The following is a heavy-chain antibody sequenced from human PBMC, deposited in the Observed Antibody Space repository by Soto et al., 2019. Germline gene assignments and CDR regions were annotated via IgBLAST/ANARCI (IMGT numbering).Heavy chain of an antibody. Sequence: VQLLESGGGLVQWGGSLRLSCVTSGFTFSTYGMTWVRQAPGKGLEWVSYGGSGGSRYYAESVKGRFTISRDNSKNTLSLEMNSLRAEATATYYCVKFRGRAYPYYYMDVWGKGTTVTVSS. CDR1: GFTFSTYG. J-gene: IGHJ6*03. CDR2: YGGSGGSR. V-gene: IGHV3-23*01. CDR3: VKFRGRAYPYYYMDV. D-gene: IGHD3-10*01.